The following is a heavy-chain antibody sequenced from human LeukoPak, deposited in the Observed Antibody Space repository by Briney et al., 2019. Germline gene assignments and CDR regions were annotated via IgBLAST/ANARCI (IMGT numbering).Heavy chain of an antibody. CDR2: IKTDGRQI. J-gene: IGHJ4*02. Sequence: GGSLRLSCAASGIIFSDHWMTWVRQAPGKGLEWVATIKTDGRQIYYVDSVKGRFTISRDNAKNSLFLQMNSLRAEDTAIYFCVRGGEWEMDYWGQGTLATVSS. CDR1: GIIFSDHW. CDR3: VRGGEWEMDY. V-gene: IGHV3-7*04. D-gene: IGHD1-26*01.